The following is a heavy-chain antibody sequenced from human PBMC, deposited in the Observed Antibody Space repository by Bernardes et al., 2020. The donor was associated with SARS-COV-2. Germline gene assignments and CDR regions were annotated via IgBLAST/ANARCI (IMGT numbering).Heavy chain of an antibody. CDR1: GGSISSSNYY. Sequence: SETLSLTCTVSGGSISSSNYYWGWLRQPPGKGLEWIGSIYSSGSSYYNPSLKSRVTISVDTSKNQFSLKLSSVTAADTAVYYCARQDIGAIFGVVITPAGMDVWGQGTTVTVSS. D-gene: IGHD3-3*01. CDR3: ARQDIGAIFGVVITPAGMDV. J-gene: IGHJ6*02. CDR2: IYSSGSS. V-gene: IGHV4-39*01.